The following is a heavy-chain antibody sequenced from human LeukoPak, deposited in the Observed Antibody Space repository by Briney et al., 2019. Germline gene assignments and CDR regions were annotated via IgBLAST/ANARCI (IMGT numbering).Heavy chain of an antibody. CDR3: ARERIDFWSGYRRNDAFDI. D-gene: IGHD3-3*01. V-gene: IGHV1-18*01. CDR2: ISAYNGNT. CDR1: GYTFTSYG. Sequence: GASVKVSCKASGYTFTSYGISWVRQAPGQGLEGMGWISAYNGNTNYAQKLQGRVTMTTDTSTSTAYMELRSLRSDDTAVYYCARERIDFWSGYRRNDAFDIWGQGTMVTVSS. J-gene: IGHJ3*02.